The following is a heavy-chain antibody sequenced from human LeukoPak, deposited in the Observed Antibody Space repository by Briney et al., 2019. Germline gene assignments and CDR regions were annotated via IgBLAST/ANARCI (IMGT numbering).Heavy chain of an antibody. J-gene: IGHJ4*02. Sequence: SQTLPLTCTVSGGSISSGGYYWSWIRQHPGKGLEWIGYIYYSGSTYYNPSLKSRVTISVDTSKNQFSLKLSSVTAADTAVYYCARFLRSCSSTSCYARVFDYWGQGTLVTVSS. V-gene: IGHV4-31*03. CDR1: GGSISSGGYY. CDR2: IYYSGST. CDR3: ARFLRSCSSTSCYARVFDY. D-gene: IGHD2-2*01.